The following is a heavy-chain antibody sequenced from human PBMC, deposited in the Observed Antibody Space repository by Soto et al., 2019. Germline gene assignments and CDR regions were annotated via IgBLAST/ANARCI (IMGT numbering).Heavy chain of an antibody. CDR2: ISADTTHV. J-gene: IGHJ4*02. CDR3: AVAVAGPTAIGY. Sequence: AGGSLRLSCATSGFPFSSYSMNWVRQTPGKDLEWVSSISADTTHVFYADSVKGRFTISRDNAKNTLYLQMNSLRTEDTAVYYCAVAVAGPTAIGYWGQGTLVTVSS. V-gene: IGHV3-21*01. D-gene: IGHD6-19*01. CDR1: GFPFSSYS.